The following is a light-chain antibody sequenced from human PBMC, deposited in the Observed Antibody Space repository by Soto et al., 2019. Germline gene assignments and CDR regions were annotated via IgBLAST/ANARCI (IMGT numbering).Light chain of an antibody. CDR1: SSDVGGYKY. Sequence: QSAVTQPASVSGYPGQSITISCTGTSSDVGGYKYVSWYQQHPGKVPKLMIYEVTNRPSGVSSRFSGSKSGNTASLTISGLQAEDEADYYCTSYTSSSTYVFGTGTKVTVL. J-gene: IGLJ1*01. CDR2: EVT. V-gene: IGLV2-14*01. CDR3: TSYTSSSTYV.